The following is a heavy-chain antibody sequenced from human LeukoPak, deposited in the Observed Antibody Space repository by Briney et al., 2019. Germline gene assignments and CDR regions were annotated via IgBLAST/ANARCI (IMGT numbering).Heavy chain of an antibody. Sequence: SETLSLTCAVYGGSFSGYYWRWIRQPPGKGLEWIGEINHSGSTNYNPSLKSRVTISVDTSKNQFSLKLSSVTAADTAVYYCARKLGYYYDSTFDYWGQGTLVTVSS. CDR2: INHSGST. CDR3: ARKLGYYYDSTFDY. CDR1: GGSFSGYY. D-gene: IGHD3-22*01. J-gene: IGHJ4*02. V-gene: IGHV4-34*01.